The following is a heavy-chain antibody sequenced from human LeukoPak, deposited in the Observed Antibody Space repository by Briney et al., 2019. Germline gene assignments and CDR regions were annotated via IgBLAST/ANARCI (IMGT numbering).Heavy chain of an antibody. CDR2: IYSGGST. J-gene: IGHJ4*02. D-gene: IGHD6-19*01. CDR3: ARGRIAVAGPFDY. CDR1: GFTVSSNY. Sequence: GGSLGLSCAASGFTVSSNYMNWVRQAPGEGLEWVSVIYSGGSTYYADSVKGRFTISRDNSKNTLYLQMNSLRAEDTAVYYCARGRIAVAGPFDYWGQGTLVTVSS. V-gene: IGHV3-53*01.